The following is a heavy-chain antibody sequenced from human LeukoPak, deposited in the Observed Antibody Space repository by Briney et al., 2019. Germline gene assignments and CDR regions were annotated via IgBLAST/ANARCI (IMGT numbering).Heavy chain of an antibody. CDR1: GYIFTSYY. J-gene: IGHJ6*03. CDR3: ARYGGYYYYYYYMDV. V-gene: IGHV1-46*01. CDR2: INPSGGDT. D-gene: IGHD3-10*01. Sequence: ASVKVSCKASGYIFTSYYMHWVRQAPGQGLEWMGIINPSGGDTTYAQKFQGRLSMTRDMSTSTVYMELRSLRSDDTAVYYCARYGGYYYYYYYMDVWGKGTTVTVSS.